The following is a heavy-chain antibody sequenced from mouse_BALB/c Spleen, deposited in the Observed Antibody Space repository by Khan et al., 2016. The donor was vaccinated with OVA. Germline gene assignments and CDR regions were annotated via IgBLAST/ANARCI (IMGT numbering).Heavy chain of an antibody. D-gene: IGHD2-1*01. V-gene: IGHV14-1*02. CDR2: IDPENGNT. J-gene: IGHJ3*01. CDR1: GFNIKDYY. CDR3: ARRGYGNYWFAY. Sequence: VQLKESGAELVRPGALVKLSCKASGFNIKDYYMPWVKQRPEQGLEWIGWIDPENGNTIYDPKFQAKASITADTSSNTAYLQLSSLTSEDTAVYYCARRGYGNYWFAYWGQGTLVTVSA.